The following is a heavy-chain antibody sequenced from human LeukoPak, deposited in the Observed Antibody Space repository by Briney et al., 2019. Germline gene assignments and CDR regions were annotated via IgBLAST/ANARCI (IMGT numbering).Heavy chain of an antibody. Sequence: SETLSLTCTVSGGSISSYYWSWIRQPPGKGLEWIGYIYYSGSTNYNPSLKRRVTISVDTSKNRFSLKLSSVTAADTAVYYCARAPLNDSSGYFVFGYMDVWGKGTTVTISS. D-gene: IGHD3-22*01. CDR2: IYYSGST. V-gene: IGHV4-59*13. J-gene: IGHJ6*03. CDR1: GGSISSYY. CDR3: ARAPLNDSSGYFVFGYMDV.